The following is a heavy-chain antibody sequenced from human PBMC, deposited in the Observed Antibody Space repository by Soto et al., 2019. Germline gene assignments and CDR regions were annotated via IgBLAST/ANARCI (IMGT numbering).Heavy chain of an antibody. CDR1: GFTVSSYW. V-gene: IGHV3-7*01. CDR3: ARVRIAVAVRSRGVAFDI. Sequence: PGGSLRLSCAASGFTVSSYWMSWVRQAPGKGLEWVANIKQDGSEKYYVDSVKGRFTISRDNAKNSLYLQMNSLRAEDTAVYYCARVRIAVAVRSRGVAFDIWGQGTMVTVSS. J-gene: IGHJ3*02. CDR2: IKQDGSEK. D-gene: IGHD6-19*01.